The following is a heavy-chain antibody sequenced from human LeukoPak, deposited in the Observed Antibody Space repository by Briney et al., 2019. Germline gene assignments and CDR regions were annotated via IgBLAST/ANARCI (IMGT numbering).Heavy chain of an antibody. J-gene: IGHJ4*02. D-gene: IGHD6-13*01. CDR3: ATLSAAGFFDY. V-gene: IGHV1-8*01. Sequence: ASVTVSCTASGYTFTSYDINWVRQATGQGLEWMGWMNPNSGNTGYAQKFQGRVTMTRNTSISTAYMELSSLRSEDTAVYYCATLSAAGFFDYWGQGTLVTVSS. CDR1: GYTFTSYD. CDR2: MNPNSGNT.